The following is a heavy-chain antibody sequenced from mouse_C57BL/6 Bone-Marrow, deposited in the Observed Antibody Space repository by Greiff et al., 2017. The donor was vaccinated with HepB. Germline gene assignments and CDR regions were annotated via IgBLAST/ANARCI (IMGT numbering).Heavy chain of an antibody. J-gene: IGHJ1*03. V-gene: IGHV1-74*01. CDR1: GYTFTSYW. CDR3: AIRPFHYYGSSYGYFDV. CDR2: IHPSDSDT. Sequence: QVQLQQPGAELVKPGASVKVSCKASGYTFTSYWMHWVKQRPGQGLEWIGRIHPSDSDTNYNQKFKGKATLTVDKSSSTAYMQLSILTSEDSAVYYCAIRPFHYYGSSYGYFDVWGTGTTVTVSS. D-gene: IGHD1-1*01.